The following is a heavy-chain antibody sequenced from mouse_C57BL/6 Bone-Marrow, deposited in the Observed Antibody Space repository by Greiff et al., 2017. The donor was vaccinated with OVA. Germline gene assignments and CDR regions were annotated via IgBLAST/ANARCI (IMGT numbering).Heavy chain of an antibody. CDR1: GFTFSSYG. CDR2: ISSGGSYT. Sequence: EVMLVESGGDLVKPGGSLKLSCAASGFTFSSYGMSWVRQTPDKRLEWVATISSGGSYTYYPDSVKGRFTISRDNAKNTLYLQMSSLKSEDTAIYYCARGFDYWGQGTTLTVSS. V-gene: IGHV5-6*01. CDR3: ARGFDY. J-gene: IGHJ2*01.